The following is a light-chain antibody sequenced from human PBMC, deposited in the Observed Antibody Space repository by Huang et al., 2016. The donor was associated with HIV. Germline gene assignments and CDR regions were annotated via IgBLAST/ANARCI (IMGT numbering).Light chain of an antibody. Sequence: DIQMTQSPSTLSAFVGDRLTTTCRASQNISSRLAWYQQKPGKAPRLMIYKISSLESGVPSRCSGSGSGTEFTLTISSLQPDDIGTYYCQYGETFGQGSKVEVK. J-gene: IGKJ1*01. CDR1: QNISSR. CDR2: KIS. CDR3: QYGET. V-gene: IGKV1-5*03.